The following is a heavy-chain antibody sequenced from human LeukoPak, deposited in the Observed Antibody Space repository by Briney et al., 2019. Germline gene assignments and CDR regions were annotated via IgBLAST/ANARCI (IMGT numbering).Heavy chain of an antibody. CDR1: GASISGSSHY. J-gene: IGHJ4*02. Sequence: SETLSLTCTVSGASISGSSHYWGWIRQPPGEGLEWIGSISYSGGMYYNASLKSRVIVSVDTSKNQFSLKLRSVTAADTAVYYCARRAHYFDYWGQGTLVTVSS. CDR2: ISYSGGM. CDR3: ARRAHYFDY. V-gene: IGHV4-39*01.